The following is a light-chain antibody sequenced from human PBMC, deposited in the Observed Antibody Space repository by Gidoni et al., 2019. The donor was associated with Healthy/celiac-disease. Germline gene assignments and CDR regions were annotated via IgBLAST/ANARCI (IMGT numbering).Light chain of an antibody. V-gene: IGKV1-9*01. CDR3: QQLNSYPPLT. J-gene: IGKJ4*01. Sequence: IQLTHAPSSLSASVGHRVTITCRASQGISSYLAWYQQKPGKAPKLLIYSASTLQRWVPSRFSGSGSGTDFTLTISSLQPEDFATYFCQQLNSYPPLTFGGGTKVEIK. CDR2: SAS. CDR1: QGISSY.